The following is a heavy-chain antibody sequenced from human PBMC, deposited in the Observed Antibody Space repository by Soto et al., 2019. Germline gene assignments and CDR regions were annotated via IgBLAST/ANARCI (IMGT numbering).Heavy chain of an antibody. V-gene: IGHV4-59*01. CDR3: ARNLWGYWCTDCYPRDV. CDR2: MYNTGST. CDR1: GGTISRYY. J-gene: IGHJ6*02. Sequence: QVQLQESGPGLVKPSETLSLTCTVSGGTISRYYWSWIRQPPGKGLEWIGYMYNTGSTVYNPSFTSRVTGAVDTSKNQFSLKLNSVAASDTAGYYWARNLWGYWCTDCYPRDVWGQGTTVTVSS. D-gene: IGHD2-21*02.